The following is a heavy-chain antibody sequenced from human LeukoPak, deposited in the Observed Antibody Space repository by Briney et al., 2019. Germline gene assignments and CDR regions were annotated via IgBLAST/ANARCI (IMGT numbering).Heavy chain of an antibody. Sequence: GASVKVSCKVSGYTLTDLTMHWVRQAPGKGLEWMEAFGPEDGETIYAQKFQGRVTMTEDTSTDTAYMELSSLRSEDTAVYYCARSRVLLWFGEFIEGFDYWGQGTLVTVSS. D-gene: IGHD3-10*01. V-gene: IGHV1-24*01. CDR1: GYTLTDLT. J-gene: IGHJ4*02. CDR3: ARSRVLLWFGEFIEGFDY. CDR2: FGPEDGET.